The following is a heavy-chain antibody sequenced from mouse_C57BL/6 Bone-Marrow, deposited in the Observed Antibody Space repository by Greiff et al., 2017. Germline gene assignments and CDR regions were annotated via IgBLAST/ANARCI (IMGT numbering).Heavy chain of an antibody. D-gene: IGHD1-1*01. CDR3: ASTTVVPFDY. J-gene: IGHJ2*01. Sequence: QVQLQQPGAELVKPGASVKLSCKASGYTFTSYWMHWVKQRPGQGLEWIGMIYPNSGSTNYNEKFKSKATLTVDKSSSTAYMQLSSLTSEDSAVYYCASTTVVPFDYWGQGTTLTVSS. V-gene: IGHV1-64*01. CDR2: IYPNSGST. CDR1: GYTFTSYW.